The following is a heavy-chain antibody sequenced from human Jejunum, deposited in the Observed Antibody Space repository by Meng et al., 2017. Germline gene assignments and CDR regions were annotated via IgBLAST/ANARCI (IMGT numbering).Heavy chain of an antibody. V-gene: IGHV3-20*04. D-gene: IGHD6-19*01. CDR1: GFSITNYA. J-gene: IGHJ3*01. CDR3: VRGQWQPFDV. CDR2: ISWNGGDT. Sequence: GGSLRLSCAASGFSITNYAMSWVRQAPGKGLEWVAGISWNGGDTNYADSAKGRFTISRDNVKNSLYLQMNSLRAEDTALYYCVRGQWQPFDVWGRGTMVTVSS.